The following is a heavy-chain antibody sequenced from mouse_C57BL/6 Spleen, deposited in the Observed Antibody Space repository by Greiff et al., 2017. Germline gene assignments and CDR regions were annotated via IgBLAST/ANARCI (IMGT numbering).Heavy chain of an antibody. D-gene: IGHD1-1*01. V-gene: IGHV5-9*01. CDR3: ARPRIYYYGSSYWYFDV. CDR2: ISGGGGNT. Sequence: VQLKESGGGLVKPGGSLKLSCAASGFTFSSYTMSWVRQTPEKRLEWVATISGGGGNTYYPDSVKGRFTISRDNAKNTLYLQMSSLRSEDTALYYCARPRIYYYGSSYWYFDVWGTGTTVTVSS. J-gene: IGHJ1*03. CDR1: GFTFSSYT.